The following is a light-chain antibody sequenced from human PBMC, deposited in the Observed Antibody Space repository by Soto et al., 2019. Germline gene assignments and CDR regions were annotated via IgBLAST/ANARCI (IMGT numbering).Light chain of an antibody. Sequence: EIVLTQSPATLSLSPGERATLSCRASQSVSSYLAWYQQKPGQAPRLLIYDASNRATGIPARFSGSGSGTEFTLTISSLAPEDFAVYYCQQLSNWLLCFGHGTRLEIK. CDR2: DAS. CDR1: QSVSSY. J-gene: IGKJ5*01. CDR3: QQLSNWLLC. V-gene: IGKV3-11*01.